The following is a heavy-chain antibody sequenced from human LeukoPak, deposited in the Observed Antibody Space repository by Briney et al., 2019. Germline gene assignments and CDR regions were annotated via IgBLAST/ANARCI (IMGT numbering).Heavy chain of an antibody. D-gene: IGHD4-17*01. CDR2: ISSSGSTI. Sequence: PGGSLRLSCAASGFTFSSYEMNWVRQAPGKGLEWVSYISSSGSTIYYADSVKGRFTISRDNAKNSLYLQMNSLRAEGTAVYYCARDNDYGDYVPTYYYYYGMDVWGQGTTVTVSS. CDR1: GFTFSSYE. CDR3: ARDNDYGDYVPTYYYYYGMDV. V-gene: IGHV3-48*03. J-gene: IGHJ6*02.